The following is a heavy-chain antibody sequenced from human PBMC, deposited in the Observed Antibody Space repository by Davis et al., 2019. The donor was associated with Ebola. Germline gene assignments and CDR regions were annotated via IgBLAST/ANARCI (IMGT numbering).Heavy chain of an antibody. CDR2: IWYNGINK. V-gene: IGHV3-33*01. D-gene: IGHD2-8*01. J-gene: IGHJ4*02. CDR1: GFTSA. Sequence: GGSLRLSCAASGFTSAMHWVRQTTGKGLEWVAVIWYNGINKYYADSVKGRFNISRDNSNNMLYLQMNSLRVEDTAVYYCARDYCPKDGVCFIDHWGQGTLVTASS. CDR3: ARDYCPKDGVCFIDH.